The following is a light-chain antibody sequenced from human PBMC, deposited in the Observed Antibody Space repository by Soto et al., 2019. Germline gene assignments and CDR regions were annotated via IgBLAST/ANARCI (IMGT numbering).Light chain of an antibody. CDR2: AAS. CDR1: QGINNY. J-gene: IGKJ3*01. CDR3: QKYSSVPV. V-gene: IGKV1-27*01. Sequence: DTPMTQSPSSLSASVGDRVTITCRASQGINNYVAWYQQKPGKPPKLLIYAASTLQSGVPSRFSGSGSGTDFTLTINSLQPEDVATYSCQKYSSVPVFGPGPKWISN.